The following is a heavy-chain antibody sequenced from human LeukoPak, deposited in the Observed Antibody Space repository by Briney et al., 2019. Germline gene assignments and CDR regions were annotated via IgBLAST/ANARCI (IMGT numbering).Heavy chain of an antibody. CDR1: GFTFSSYG. Sequence: GGSLILSCAASGFTFSSYGMHWVRQAPGTGLAWVAVIWYDGSNKYYADSVKGRFTISRDNSKNTLYLQMNSLRAEDTAVYYCARERDRYNDYWGQGTLVTVSS. CDR2: IWYDGSNK. D-gene: IGHD1-14*01. V-gene: IGHV3-33*01. J-gene: IGHJ4*02. CDR3: ARERDRYNDY.